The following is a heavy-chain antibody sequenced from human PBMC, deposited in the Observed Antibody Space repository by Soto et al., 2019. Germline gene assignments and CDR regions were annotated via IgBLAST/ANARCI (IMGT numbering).Heavy chain of an antibody. V-gene: IGHV4-34*01. D-gene: IGHD1-1*01. CDR3: ARGDNIFDS. CDR1: GGSLSDNF. Sequence: PSETLSLTCAVYGGSLSDNFWSWIRQPPGRALEWIGEINHSGSTSCNPSLKSRVTISVDTPKNQVSLKLSSVTAADTAVYYCARGDNIFDSWGQGTRVTVSS. J-gene: IGHJ4*02. CDR2: INHSGST.